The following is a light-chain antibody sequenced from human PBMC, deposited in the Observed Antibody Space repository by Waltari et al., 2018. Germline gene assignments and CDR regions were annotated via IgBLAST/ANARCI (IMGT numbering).Light chain of an antibody. V-gene: IGLV5-45*02. J-gene: IGLJ3*02. Sequence: QAVVTQPSSLSASPGASASLTCTLRSGINVGTYRIHWYQQKPGSPPQYLLTYKSDSDKQRGAGVPSRVSGSKDASANAGILLISGLQSVDEADYYCLIWHNSAWMFGGGTKLTVL. CDR3: LIWHNSAWM. CDR2: YKSDSDK. CDR1: SGINVGTYR.